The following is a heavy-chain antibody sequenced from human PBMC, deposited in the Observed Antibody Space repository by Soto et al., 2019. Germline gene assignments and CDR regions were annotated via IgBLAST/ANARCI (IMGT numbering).Heavy chain of an antibody. CDR2: ISGSGGST. V-gene: IGHV3-23*01. Sequence: EVQLLESGGGLVQPGGSLRLSCAASGFTFSSYAMSWVRQAPGKGLEWVSAISGSGGSTYYADSVKGRFTISRDNSKNTRYLQMNSRRAEDTAVYYCAKKGIVVVVAPFDPRGQGTLVTVSS. CDR3: AKKGIVVVVAPFDP. CDR1: GFTFSSYA. D-gene: IGHD2-15*01. J-gene: IGHJ5*02.